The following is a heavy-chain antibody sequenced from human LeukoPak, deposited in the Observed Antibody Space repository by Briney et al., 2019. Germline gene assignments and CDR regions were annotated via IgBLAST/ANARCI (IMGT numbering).Heavy chain of an antibody. CDR1: GGSFSGYY. Sequence: SETLSLTCAVYGGSFSGYYWSWIREPPGKGLEWIGEINHSGSTNYNPSLKSRVTISLDTSKNQSSLKLSSVTAADTAVYYCARGGLAAGGTSPSYFDYWGEGALVTVSS. D-gene: IGHD6-13*01. J-gene: IGHJ4*02. CDR2: INHSGST. V-gene: IGHV4-34*01. CDR3: ARGGLAAGGTSPSYFDY.